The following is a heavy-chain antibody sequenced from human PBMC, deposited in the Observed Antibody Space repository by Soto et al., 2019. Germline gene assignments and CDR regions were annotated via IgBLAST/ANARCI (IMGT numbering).Heavy chain of an antibody. D-gene: IGHD6-13*01. Sequence: GESLKICCKGSGYSFTSYWIGWVRQMPGKGLEWMGIIYPGDSDTRYSPSFQGQVTISADKSISTAYLQWSSLKASDTAMYYCARIVAAAGTDYYYYMDVWGKGTTVTVSS. J-gene: IGHJ6*03. CDR1: GYSFTSYW. V-gene: IGHV5-51*01. CDR3: ARIVAAAGTDYYYYMDV. CDR2: IYPGDSDT.